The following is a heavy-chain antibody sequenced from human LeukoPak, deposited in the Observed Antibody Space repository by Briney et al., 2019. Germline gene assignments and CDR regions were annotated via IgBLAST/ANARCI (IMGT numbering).Heavy chain of an antibody. Sequence: GGSLRLSCAASGFTFSSYSMNWVRQAPGKGLEWVSSISSSSYIYYADSVKGRFTISRDNAKNSLYLQMNSLRAEDTAVYYCARPSSITGTFGDYYYYGMDVWGQGTTVTVSS. V-gene: IGHV3-21*01. CDR3: ARPSSITGTFGDYYYYGMDV. J-gene: IGHJ6*02. CDR2: ISSSSYI. CDR1: GFTFSSYS. D-gene: IGHD1-7*01.